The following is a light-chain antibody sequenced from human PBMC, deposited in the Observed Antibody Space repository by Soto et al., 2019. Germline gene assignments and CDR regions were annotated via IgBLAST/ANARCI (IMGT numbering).Light chain of an antibody. CDR1: QSVSSSY. V-gene: IGKV3-20*01. Sequence: DIVLTQSPGTLSLSPGERATLSCRASQSVSSSYLAWYQQKPGQAPRLLIYGASSRATGIPDRLSGDWSGTAFTLSISRLEPEDFVVYYCQQSGNYPTWTFGNGTKVEVK. CDR3: QQSGNYPTWT. J-gene: IGKJ1*01. CDR2: GAS.